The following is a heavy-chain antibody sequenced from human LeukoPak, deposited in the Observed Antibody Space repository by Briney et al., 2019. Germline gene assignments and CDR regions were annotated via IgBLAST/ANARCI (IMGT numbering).Heavy chain of an antibody. CDR3: ATALAAAGTGFDY. CDR2: MNPNSGNT. V-gene: IGHV1-8*01. CDR1: GYTFTSYD. J-gene: IGHJ4*02. Sequence: ASVKVSCKASGYTFTSYDINWVRQATGQGLEWMGWMNPNSGNTGYAQKFQGRVTMTRNTSISTAYMELSSLRSEDTAVYYCATALAAAGTGFDYWGQGTLVTVSS. D-gene: IGHD6-13*01.